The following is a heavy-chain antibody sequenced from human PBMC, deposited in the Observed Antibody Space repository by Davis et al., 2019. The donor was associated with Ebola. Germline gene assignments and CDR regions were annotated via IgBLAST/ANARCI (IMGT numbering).Heavy chain of an antibody. D-gene: IGHD1-26*01. CDR3: ARTFVGGWLFDY. CDR1: GSTLSNYT. CDR2: INVGNGNT. Sequence: AASVKVSCKASGSTLSNYTVHWVRQAPGQRLEWMGWINVGNGNTKYSRDFQGRVTMIRDTSANTAYMDLSNLRSEDTAVYYCARTFVGGWLFDYWGQGTLVTVSS. J-gene: IGHJ4*02. V-gene: IGHV1-3*01.